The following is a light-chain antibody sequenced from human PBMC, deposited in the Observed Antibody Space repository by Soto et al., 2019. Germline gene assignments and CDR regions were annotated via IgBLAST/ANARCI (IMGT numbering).Light chain of an antibody. J-gene: IGKJ1*01. CDR1: QTISSW. V-gene: IGKV1-5*03. Sequence: DIHMTQSPSTLSGSVGDIFTITCRASQTISSWLAWYQKKQGKAPKLLIYKASTLKSGVPSRLRGSGYGTELTITISSMKTDDFATYYCQHYNSYSEAFGQGTKVDIK. CDR3: QHYNSYSEA. CDR2: KAS.